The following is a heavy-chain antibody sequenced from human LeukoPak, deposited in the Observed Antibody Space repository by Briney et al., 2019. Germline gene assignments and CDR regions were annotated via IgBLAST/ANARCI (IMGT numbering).Heavy chain of an antibody. V-gene: IGHV3-53*01. CDR3: ARVGDYYDSEGLDY. J-gene: IGHJ4*02. Sequence: GGSLRLSCAASGFTVSSNYMSWVRQAPGMGLEWVSVIYSGGSTYYADSVKGRFTISRDNSKNTLYLQMNSLRAEDTAVYYCARVGDYYDSEGLDYWGQGTLLTVSS. D-gene: IGHD3-22*01. CDR1: GFTVSSNY. CDR2: IYSGGST.